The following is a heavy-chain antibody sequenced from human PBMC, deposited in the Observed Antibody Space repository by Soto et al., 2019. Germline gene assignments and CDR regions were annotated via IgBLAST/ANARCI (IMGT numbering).Heavy chain of an antibody. CDR1: GYTFTGYY. V-gene: IGHV1-3*01. CDR3: ARPRLGPDIVATIRNYFDY. D-gene: IGHD5-12*01. J-gene: IGHJ4*02. Sequence: ASVKVSCKASGYTFTGYYMHWVRQAPGQRLEWMGWINAGNGYTKYSQRFQGRVTITRDTSASTAYMELSSLRSEDTAVYYCARPRLGPDIVATIRNYFDYWGQGSLVTVSS. CDR2: INAGNGYT.